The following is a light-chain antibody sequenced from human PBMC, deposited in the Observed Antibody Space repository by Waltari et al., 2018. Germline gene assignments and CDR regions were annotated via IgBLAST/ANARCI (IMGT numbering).Light chain of an antibody. J-gene: IGKJ5*01. Sequence: DIVMTQSPDSLAVSLGERATINCKSSQRVLYSSNNKNYLAWYQQKPGQPLKLLIYWASTRESGVPDRFSGSGSGTDFTLTISSLQAEDVAVYYCQQYYSTPRTFGQGTRLEIK. CDR1: QRVLYSSNNKNY. CDR2: WAS. CDR3: QQYYSTPRT. V-gene: IGKV4-1*01.